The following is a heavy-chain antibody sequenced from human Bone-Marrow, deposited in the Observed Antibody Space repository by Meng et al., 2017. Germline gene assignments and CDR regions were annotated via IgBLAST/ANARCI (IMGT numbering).Heavy chain of an antibody. D-gene: IGHD2-2*01. V-gene: IGHV6-1*01. J-gene: IGHJ4*02. CDR2: TYYGSKWSH. Sequence: HVHVQQSGPGLGKPSHTLSPPCSISGDSVSSNRAAWNWIRQSPSRGLEWLGRTYYGSKWSHDYAVSVKSRITINADTSKNQFSLQLNSVTPGDTAVYYCARGFAPVAPGAFDYWGQGALVTVSS. CDR1: GDSVSSNRAA. CDR3: ARGFAPVAPGAFDY.